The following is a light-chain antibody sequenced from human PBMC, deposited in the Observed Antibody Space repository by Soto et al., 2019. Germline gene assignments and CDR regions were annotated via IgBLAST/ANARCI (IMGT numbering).Light chain of an antibody. J-gene: IGLJ1*01. CDR2: DTT. CDR1: AGAVTSGHF. CDR3: LISYSGASV. Sequence: QAVVTQESSLTVSPGGTVTLTCASSAGAVTSGHFPYWFQQKPGQAPRTLIYDTTKKHAWTPARFSGSLLGGKAALTLSGAQTEDEDEYYCLISYSGASVFGNGTKLTVL. V-gene: IGLV7-46*01.